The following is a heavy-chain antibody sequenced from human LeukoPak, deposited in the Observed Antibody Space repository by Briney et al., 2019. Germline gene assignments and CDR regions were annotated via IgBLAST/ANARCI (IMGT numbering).Heavy chain of an antibody. CDR1: GFTFSSYG. V-gene: IGHV3-33*01. D-gene: IGHD1-26*01. J-gene: IGHJ4*02. CDR2: IWYDGSNK. CDR3: AREPSGASQGELDY. Sequence: PGRSLRLSCAASGFTFSSYGMHWVRQAPGKGLEWVAVIWYDGSNKYYADSVKGRFTISRDNSKNTLYLQMNSLRAEDTAVYYCAREPSGASQGELDYWGQGTLVTVSS.